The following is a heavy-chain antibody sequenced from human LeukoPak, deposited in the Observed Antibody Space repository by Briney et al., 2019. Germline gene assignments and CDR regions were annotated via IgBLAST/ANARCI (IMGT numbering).Heavy chain of an antibody. CDR1: GYSMKSGYY. D-gene: IGHD1-1*01. J-gene: IGHJ4*02. V-gene: IGHV4-38-2*02. CDR3: ARGGILGYYFDY. Sequence: PSETLSLTCTVSGYSMKSGYYWGWIRQPPGKGLEWIGSIYHSGSTYYNPSLKSRVTISVDTSKNQFSLKLSSVTAADTAVYYCARGGILGYYFDYWGQGTLVTVSS. CDR2: IYHSGST.